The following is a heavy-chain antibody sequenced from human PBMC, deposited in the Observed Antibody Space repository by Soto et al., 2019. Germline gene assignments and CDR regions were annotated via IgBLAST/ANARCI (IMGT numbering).Heavy chain of an antibody. D-gene: IGHD3-22*01. CDR3: ARGDYYDSSGYLSSQFDY. Sequence: SVKVSCKASVGTFSSYAISWVRQAPGQGLEWMGGIIPIFGTANYAQKFQGRVTITADESTSTAYMELSSLRSEDTAVYYCARGDYYDSSGYLSSQFDYWGQGTLVTVSS. CDR2: IIPIFGTA. J-gene: IGHJ4*02. V-gene: IGHV1-69*13. CDR1: VGTFSSYA.